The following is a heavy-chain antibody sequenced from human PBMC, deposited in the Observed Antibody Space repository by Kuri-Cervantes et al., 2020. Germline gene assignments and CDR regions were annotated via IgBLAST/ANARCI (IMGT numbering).Heavy chain of an antibody. J-gene: IGHJ6*02. CDR2: MNPNSGNT. D-gene: IGHD2-2*02. CDR3: ARPDIVVVPAAIPYYYYGMDV. CDR1: AYTFTSYD. Sequence: ASVKVSCKASAYTFTSYDINWERQATGQGPEWMGWMNPNSGNTGYAQKFQGRVTMTRNTSISTAYMELSSLRSEDTAVYYCARPDIVVVPAAIPYYYYGMDVWGQGTTVTVSS. V-gene: IGHV1-8*01.